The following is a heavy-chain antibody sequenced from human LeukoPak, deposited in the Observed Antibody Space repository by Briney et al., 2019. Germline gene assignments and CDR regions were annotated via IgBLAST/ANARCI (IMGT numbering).Heavy chain of an antibody. Sequence: GGSLRLSCAASGFTFSSYWMHWVRQAPGKGLVWVSRIKSDGSTRYADSVKGRFTTSRDNAKNTVSLQMNSLRAEDTGVYYRARAPSEIGGYYPEYFRHWGQGTLVTVSP. CDR3: ARAPSEIGGYYPEYFRH. V-gene: IGHV3-74*01. J-gene: IGHJ1*01. CDR2: IKSDGST. CDR1: GFTFSSYW. D-gene: IGHD3-22*01.